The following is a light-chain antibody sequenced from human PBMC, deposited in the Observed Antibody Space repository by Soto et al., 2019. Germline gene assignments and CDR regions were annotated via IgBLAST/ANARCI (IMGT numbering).Light chain of an antibody. J-gene: IGKJ1*01. CDR1: QAISTY. V-gene: IGKV1-27*01. CDR2: AAS. CDR3: QNYNGAPWT. Sequence: DIQLTQSPSSLSASVGDRVTITCRASQAISTYLVWYQQKPGTVPKLLIFAASTLQSGVPSRFSGSGSGTDFILTISSLQPEDVATYYCQNYNGAPWTFGQGTKVEIK.